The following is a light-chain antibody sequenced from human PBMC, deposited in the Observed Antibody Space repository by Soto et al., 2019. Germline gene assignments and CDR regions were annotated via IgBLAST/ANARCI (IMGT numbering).Light chain of an antibody. CDR1: SGHSSYA. J-gene: IGLJ2*01. V-gene: IGLV4-69*01. CDR2: LNTDGSH. Sequence: QPVLTQPPSASASLGASVKLTCTLSSGHSSYAIAWHQQQPGKGPRYLMKLNTDGSHNKGDGIPDRFSGSNSGAERYLTISSLQSEDEADYYCQTWGTGMVVFGGGTKLTVL. CDR3: QTWGTGMVV.